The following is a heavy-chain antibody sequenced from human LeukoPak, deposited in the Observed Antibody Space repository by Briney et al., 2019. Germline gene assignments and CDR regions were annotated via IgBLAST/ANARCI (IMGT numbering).Heavy chain of an antibody. J-gene: IGHJ4*02. V-gene: IGHV3-30*18. CDR1: GFTFSSYA. D-gene: IGHD6-13*01. CDR3: AKDSKVGAADYYFDY. CDR2: IASDGRDK. Sequence: PGGSLRPSCAASGFTFSSYAMHWVRQAPGRGLEWVAVIASDGRDKHCTDSVKGRFTISRDNSKNTLYLQMNSLRAEDTAVYFCAKDSKVGAADYYFDYWGQGTLVTVSS.